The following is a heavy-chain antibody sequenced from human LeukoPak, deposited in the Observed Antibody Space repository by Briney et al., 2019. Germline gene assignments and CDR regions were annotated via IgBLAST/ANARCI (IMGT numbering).Heavy chain of an antibody. V-gene: IGHV1-18*01. CDR3: ARDRRNIAAAGMMGY. CDR1: GYTFTSYG. CDR2: ISAYNGNT. J-gene: IGHJ4*02. Sequence: GASVKVSCKASGYTFTSYGISWVRQAPGQGLEWMGWISAYNGNTNYAQKLQGRVTMTTDTSTSTAYMELRSLRSDDTAVYYCARDRRNIAAAGMMGYWGQGTLVTVSS. D-gene: IGHD6-13*01.